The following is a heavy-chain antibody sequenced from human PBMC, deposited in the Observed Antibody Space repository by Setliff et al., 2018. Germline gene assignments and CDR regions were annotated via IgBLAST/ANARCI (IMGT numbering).Heavy chain of an antibody. J-gene: IGHJ5*02. CDR2: FFYSGDS. CDR3: ARAGSEQLANWFDP. CDR1: GASINSHY. D-gene: IGHD6-6*01. V-gene: IGHV4-59*11. Sequence: SETLSLTCTVSGASINSHYWSWIRQPPGKGLEWIGLFFYSGDSRYNPSLKSRVTMSVDASKNQFSLKLSSVTAADTAVYYCARAGSEQLANWFDPWGQGALVTVSS.